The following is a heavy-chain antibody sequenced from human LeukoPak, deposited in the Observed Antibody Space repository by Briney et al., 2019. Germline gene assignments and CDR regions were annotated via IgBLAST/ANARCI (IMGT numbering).Heavy chain of an antibody. J-gene: IGHJ6*03. V-gene: IGHV3-33*08. D-gene: IGHD3-3*01. CDR3: AKPYYDFWSGHPDYYYYYMDV. CDR1: GFTFSSYG. Sequence: PGGSMRLSCAASGFTFSSYGMHWVRQAPGKGLEWVAVIWYGGSNKYYADSVKGRFTISRDNSKNTLYLQMNSLRAEDTAVYYCAKPYYDFWSGHPDYYYYYMDVWGKGTTVTVSS. CDR2: IWYGGSNK.